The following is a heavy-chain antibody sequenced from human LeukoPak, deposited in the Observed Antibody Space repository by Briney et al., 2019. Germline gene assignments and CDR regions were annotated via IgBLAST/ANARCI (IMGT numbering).Heavy chain of an antibody. CDR2: ISSSSSYI. V-gene: IGHV3-21*01. Sequence: GGSLRLSCAASGFSFSSYSMNWVRQAPGKGLEWVSSISSSSSYIYYAVSVKGRFTISRDNAKNSLYLQMNSLRAEDTAVYYCARDLRGSYYVRLAFDIWGQGTMVTVSS. J-gene: IGHJ3*02. D-gene: IGHD1-26*01. CDR1: GFSFSSYS. CDR3: ARDLRGSYYVRLAFDI.